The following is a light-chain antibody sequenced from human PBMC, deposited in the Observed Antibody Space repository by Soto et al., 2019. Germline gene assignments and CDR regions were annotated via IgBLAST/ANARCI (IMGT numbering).Light chain of an antibody. CDR2: AAS. J-gene: IGKJ2*01. CDR1: QSIRSSY. CDR3: HCQDFGNSAVYS. V-gene: IGKV3-20*01. Sequence: IVLTQSPGTLSLSPGESATLSCRASQSIRSSYVAWYQQKPGQAPRLLIYAASARATGLPDRFSGSGSGTDFTLTISRLEPEYFAMYYCHCQDFGNSAVYSFGQGTKLEI.